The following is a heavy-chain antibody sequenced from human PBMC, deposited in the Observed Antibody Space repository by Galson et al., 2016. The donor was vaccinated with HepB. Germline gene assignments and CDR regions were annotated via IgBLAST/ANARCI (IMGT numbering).Heavy chain of an antibody. CDR3: TRDTIYGVVPYEY. V-gene: IGHV1-18*01. CDR2: ISAYNGDT. Sequence: SVKVSCKASGYTFTRHAFSWVRQAPGQGLEWMGWISAYNGDTNYAQKFQGRVTMTTDTSTNTAYLELGSLRSDDTAVYYCTRDTIYGVVPYEYWGQGTLVTVSS. CDR1: GYTFTRHA. D-gene: IGHD3-3*01. J-gene: IGHJ4*02.